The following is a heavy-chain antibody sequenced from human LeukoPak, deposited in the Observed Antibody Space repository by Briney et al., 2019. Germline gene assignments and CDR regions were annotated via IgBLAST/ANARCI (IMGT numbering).Heavy chain of an antibody. J-gene: IGHJ6*03. Sequence: GASVKVSCKASGGTFSSYAISWVRQAPGQGLEWMGGIIPIFGTANYAQKFQGRVTITADESTSTAYMELSSLRSEDTAVYYCASSPLDDFWSGYHPPYYYYYYMDVWGKGTTVTVSS. CDR1: GGTFSSYA. CDR3: ASSPLDDFWSGYHPPYYYYYYMDV. D-gene: IGHD3-3*01. V-gene: IGHV1-69*01. CDR2: IIPIFGTA.